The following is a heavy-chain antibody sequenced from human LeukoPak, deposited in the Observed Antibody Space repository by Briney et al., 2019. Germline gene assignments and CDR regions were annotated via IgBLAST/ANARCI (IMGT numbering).Heavy chain of an antibody. CDR2: IGTAGDP. V-gene: IGHV3-13*05. CDR1: GFTFSSYD. Sequence: PGGSLRLSCAASGFTFSSYDMHWVRQVTGKGLEWVSAIGTAGDPYYPGSVKGRFTISRDNVKNSLYLQMNSLRAGDTAVYYCARGGITATRFFDYWGQGTLVTVSS. CDR3: ARGGITATRFFDY. J-gene: IGHJ4*02. D-gene: IGHD1-20*01.